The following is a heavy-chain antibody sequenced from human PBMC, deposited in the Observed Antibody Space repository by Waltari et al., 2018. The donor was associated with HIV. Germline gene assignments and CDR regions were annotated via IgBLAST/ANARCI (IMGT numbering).Heavy chain of an antibody. Sequence: EQLVESGGGVVQPGRSLRLSCGASGFTFSGYILHWVRQAPGKGLEWVALISEDGSNKYYADTVKGRFTISRDNSKNTLFLQMNSLRLEDTAVYYCATEGERGPDCCSGSCYAGLDVWGQGTTVTVSS. CDR2: ISEDGSNK. D-gene: IGHD2-15*01. J-gene: IGHJ6*02. CDR1: GFTFSGYI. V-gene: IGHV3-30-3*01. CDR3: ATEGERGPDCCSGSCYAGLDV.